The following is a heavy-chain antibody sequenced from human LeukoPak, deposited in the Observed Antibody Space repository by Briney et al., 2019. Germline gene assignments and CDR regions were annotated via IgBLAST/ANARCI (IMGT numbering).Heavy chain of an antibody. CDR2: ISGSGGST. CDR1: GFTFSSYG. D-gene: IGHD2-15*01. V-gene: IGHV3-23*01. J-gene: IGHJ4*02. Sequence: PGGSLRLSCAASGFTFSSYGMSWVRQAPGKGLEWVSAISGSGGSTYYADSVKGRFTISRDNSKNTLYLQMNSLRAEDTAVYYCAKDGYCSGGSCPSNSPLQGYWGQGTLVTVSS. CDR3: AKDGYCSGGSCPSNSPLQGY.